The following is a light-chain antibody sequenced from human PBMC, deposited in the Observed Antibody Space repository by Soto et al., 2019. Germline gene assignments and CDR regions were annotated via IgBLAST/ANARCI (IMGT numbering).Light chain of an antibody. CDR1: QTISTW. V-gene: IGKV1-12*01. CDR2: DAS. Sequence: DIQVTQSPPTLSASVGDRVTITCRASQTISTWMAWYQQKPGKAPKLLVYDASTLQSGVPSRISGSGSGTDFTLTISSLQPEDFATYYCQQANSFPITFGQGTRLEIK. CDR3: QQANSFPIT. J-gene: IGKJ5*01.